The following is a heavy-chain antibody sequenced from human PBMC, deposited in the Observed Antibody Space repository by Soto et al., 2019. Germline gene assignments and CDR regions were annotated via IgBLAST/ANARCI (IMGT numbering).Heavy chain of an antibody. D-gene: IGHD2-15*01. J-gene: IGHJ5*02. V-gene: IGHV1-46*01. Sequence: GASVKVSCKASGGTFSSYAVTWVRQAPGQGLEWMGIIIPSIGSTSYAQKFQGRVTMTRDTSTSTVYMELSSLRSEDTAVYYCARANRPVANWFDPWGQGTLVTVSS. CDR3: ARANRPVANWFDP. CDR1: GGTFSSYA. CDR2: IIPSIGST.